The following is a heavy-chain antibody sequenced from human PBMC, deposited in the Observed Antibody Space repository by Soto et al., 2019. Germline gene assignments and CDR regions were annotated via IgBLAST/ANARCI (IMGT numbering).Heavy chain of an antibody. J-gene: IGHJ5*02. CDR2: IYYSGST. CDR1: GGSISSSSYY. Sequence: SETLSLTCTVSGGSISSSSYYWGWIRQPPGKGLEWIGSIYYSGSTYYNPSLKSRVTISVDTSKNQFSLKLSSVTAADTAVYYCARQGGDIVPAATYNWFDPWGQGTLVTVSS. D-gene: IGHD2-2*01. V-gene: IGHV4-39*01. CDR3: ARQGGDIVPAATYNWFDP.